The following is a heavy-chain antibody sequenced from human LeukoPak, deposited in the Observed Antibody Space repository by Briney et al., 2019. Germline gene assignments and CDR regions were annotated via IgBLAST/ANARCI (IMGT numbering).Heavy chain of an antibody. J-gene: IGHJ6*02. CDR2: ISYSGGST. D-gene: IGHD1-14*01. CDR1: GFTFSSYW. V-gene: IGHV3-23*01. Sequence: PGGSLRLSCAASGFTFSSYWMSWVRQAPGQGLDWVSVISYSGGSTYYADSVKGRFSISRDNSKNTLYLQMNSLRGEDTAVYYCGRETNGMDVWGQGTTVTVSS. CDR3: GRETNGMDV.